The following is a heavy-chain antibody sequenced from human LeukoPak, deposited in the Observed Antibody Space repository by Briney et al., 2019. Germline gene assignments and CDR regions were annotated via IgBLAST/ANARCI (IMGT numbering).Heavy chain of an antibody. CDR2: IYTSGST. CDR3: AREGEDFWSGYLYYFDY. Sequence: SETLSLTCTVSGGSISSGSYYWSWIRQPAGKGLEWIGRIYTSGSTNYNPSLKSRVTISVDTSKNQFSLKLSSVTAADTAVYYCAREGEDFWSGYLYYFDYWGQGTLVTVSS. J-gene: IGHJ4*02. D-gene: IGHD3-3*01. V-gene: IGHV4-61*02. CDR1: GGSISSGSYY.